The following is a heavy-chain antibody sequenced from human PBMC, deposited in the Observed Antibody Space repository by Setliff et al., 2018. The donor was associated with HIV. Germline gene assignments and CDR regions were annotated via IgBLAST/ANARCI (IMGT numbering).Heavy chain of an antibody. J-gene: IGHJ4*02. D-gene: IGHD1-1*01. CDR1: GFTFNSHW. Sequence: HPGGSLRLSCAASGFTFNSHWMSWVRQAPGRGLEWVADINQDGSEKSYVDSVKGRFTISRDNAKNSLYLHMNSLRIEDTAVYYCARAPARMGGTTSLDYWGQGTLVTVSS. CDR3: ARAPARMGGTTSLDY. CDR2: INQDGSEK. V-gene: IGHV3-7*03.